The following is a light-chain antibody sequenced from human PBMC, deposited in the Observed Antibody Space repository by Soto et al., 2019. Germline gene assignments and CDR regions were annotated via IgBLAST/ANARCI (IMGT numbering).Light chain of an antibody. J-gene: IGKJ1*01. V-gene: IGKV3-15*01. CDR3: QQYNNWPPWT. CDR1: QSVRSN. Sequence: EIVMTQSPATLSVSPGERATLSCRASQSVRSNLAWYQQKPGQAPRLLIYGASTRATGIPARFSGSGSGTEFTLTISSLQCEDFAVYYCQQYNNWPPWTFGQGTKVEIK. CDR2: GAS.